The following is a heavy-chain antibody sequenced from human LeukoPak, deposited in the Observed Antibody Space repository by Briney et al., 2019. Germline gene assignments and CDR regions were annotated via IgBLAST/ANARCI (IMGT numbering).Heavy chain of an antibody. Sequence: SVKVSCKASGFTFTSSAMQWVRQARGQRLEWIGWIVVGSGNTNYAQKFQERVTITRDMSTNTAYMELSSLRSEDTAVYYCAANYDYVWGSYRYTENYFDYWGQGTLVTVSS. CDR3: AANYDYVWGSYRYTENYFDY. CDR2: IVVGSGNT. CDR1: GFTFTSSA. D-gene: IGHD3-16*02. J-gene: IGHJ4*02. V-gene: IGHV1-58*02.